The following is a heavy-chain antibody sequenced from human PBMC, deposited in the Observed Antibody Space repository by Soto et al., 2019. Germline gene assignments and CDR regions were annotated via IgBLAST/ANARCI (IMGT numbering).Heavy chain of an antibody. V-gene: IGHV1-3*01. CDR2: INAANDNT. Sequence: QVQLVQSGAEVKKPGASVKVSCKASGYTFTTYAMHWVRQAPGQRLEWMGWINAANDNTKYAQNLQGRITITRDTSASTVYMELSSLRSEDTARYVCARATGYGRLDYWGQGTLVTVSS. CDR1: GYTFTTYA. D-gene: IGHD5-18*01. CDR3: ARATGYGRLDY. J-gene: IGHJ4*02.